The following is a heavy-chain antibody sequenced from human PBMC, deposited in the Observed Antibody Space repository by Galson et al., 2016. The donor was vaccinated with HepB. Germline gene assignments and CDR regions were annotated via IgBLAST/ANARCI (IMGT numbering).Heavy chain of an antibody. CDR3: AREAIAAAGTHDAFDI. CDR2: IWYDGSDK. V-gene: IGHV3-33*01. Sequence: SLRLSCAASGFTFSSYGMHWVRQAPGKGLEWVAIIWYDGSDKYYADSVKGRFTISRDNSKNTLYLQMNSLRAEDTAVYYCAREAIAAAGTHDAFDIWGQGTMVTVCS. D-gene: IGHD6-13*01. J-gene: IGHJ3*02. CDR1: GFTFSSYG.